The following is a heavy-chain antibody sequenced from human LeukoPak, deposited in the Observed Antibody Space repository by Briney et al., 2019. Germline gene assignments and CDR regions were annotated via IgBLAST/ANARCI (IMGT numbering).Heavy chain of an antibody. V-gene: IGHV3-48*03. Sequence: PGGSLRLSCAASGFTFSSNEMTSGRQAPGKGLEWVSYISSGDRTKYYADSVKGRFTISRDNARNSLYLQMNSLRAEDTAVYYCARDSPRYSSSWYGVEPYGMDVWGQGTTVTVSS. CDR2: ISSGDRTK. CDR3: ARDSPRYSSSWYGVEPYGMDV. J-gene: IGHJ6*02. CDR1: GFTFSSNE. D-gene: IGHD6-13*01.